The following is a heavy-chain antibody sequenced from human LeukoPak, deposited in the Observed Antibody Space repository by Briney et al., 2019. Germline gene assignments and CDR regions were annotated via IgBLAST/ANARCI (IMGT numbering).Heavy chain of an antibody. CDR2: INSDGRST. V-gene: IGHV3-74*01. CDR1: GFTFSSYW. CDR3: AKSWGVEYSSGFYIGVDY. D-gene: IGHD3-22*01. J-gene: IGHJ4*02. Sequence: PGGSLRLSCAASGFTFSSYWMHWVRHAPGKGLVWVSRINSDGRSTSYADFVKGRFTISRDNSKSTVYLQMNSLRAEDTAVFYCAKSWGVEYSSGFYIGVDYWGQGTLVTVSS.